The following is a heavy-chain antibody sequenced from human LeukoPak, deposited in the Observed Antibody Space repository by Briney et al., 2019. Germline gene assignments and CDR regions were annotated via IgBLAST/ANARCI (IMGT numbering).Heavy chain of an antibody. CDR1: GGSISTSTYY. D-gene: IGHD6-19*01. CDR2: IHYVGDT. V-gene: IGHV4-39*07. J-gene: IGHJ4*02. CDR3: ARDLHSSGWYWWGGGVQNFDY. Sequence: SETLSLTCSVSGGSISTSTYYWGWVRQPPGEGLEWIGSIHYVGDTFYNPSLKSRVTISVDTSKNQFSLKLSSVTAADTAVYYCARDLHSSGWYWWGGGVQNFDYWGQGTLVTVSS.